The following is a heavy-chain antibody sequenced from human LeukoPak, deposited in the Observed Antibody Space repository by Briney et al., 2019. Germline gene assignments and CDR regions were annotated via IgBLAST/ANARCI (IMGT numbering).Heavy chain of an antibody. J-gene: IGHJ4*02. CDR1: GGSISSYY. CDR2: IYYSGNT. Sequence: SETLSLTCTVSGGSISSYYWSWIRQPPGKGREWIGYIYYSGNTNYHPSLKSRVTISVDTSKNQFSLKLSSVTAADTAVYYCARGRGIVGATVFDYGGQRTLVTVSS. CDR3: ARGRGIVGATVFDY. V-gene: IGHV4-59*01. D-gene: IGHD1-26*01.